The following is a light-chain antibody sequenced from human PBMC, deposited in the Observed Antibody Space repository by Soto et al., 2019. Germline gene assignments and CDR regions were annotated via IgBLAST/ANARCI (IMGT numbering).Light chain of an antibody. CDR1: QSISSY. Sequence: DIQMTQSPYSLSASVGDRVTITCRASQSISSYLNWYQQKPGKAPQLLIYAAPRLQSGVPSRFSGSGSGTDFTLTISSLQPEDFATYYCQQSYSTPRTFGQGIKVEIK. V-gene: IGKV1-39*01. CDR2: AAP. J-gene: IGKJ1*01. CDR3: QQSYSTPRT.